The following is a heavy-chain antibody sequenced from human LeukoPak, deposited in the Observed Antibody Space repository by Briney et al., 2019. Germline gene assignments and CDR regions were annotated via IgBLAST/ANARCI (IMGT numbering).Heavy chain of an antibody. V-gene: IGHV1-2*02. CDR2: INPNSGGT. Sequence: ASVKVSCKASGYTFTGYYMHWVRQAPGQGLEWMGWINPNSGGTNYAQKFQGRVTMTRDTSISTAYMELSRLRSVDTAVYYCARGEGLGATNFDYWGQGTLVTVSS. CDR1: GYTFTGYY. D-gene: IGHD1-26*01. J-gene: IGHJ4*02. CDR3: ARGEGLGATNFDY.